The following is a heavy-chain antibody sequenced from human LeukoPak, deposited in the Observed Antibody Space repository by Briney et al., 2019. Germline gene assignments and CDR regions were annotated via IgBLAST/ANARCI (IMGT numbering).Heavy chain of an antibody. Sequence: GGSLRLPCSASGFPFSSYATHWVRQAPGKGLEYVSAISDSGGSTYYADSVKGRFTISRDNSKNTLYLQMSSLRAEDTAVYFCVKGRGVMTTVTAHYFDYWGQGTLVTVSS. V-gene: IGHV3-64D*09. J-gene: IGHJ4*02. CDR3: VKGRGVMTTVTAHYFDY. CDR1: GFPFSSYA. D-gene: IGHD4-17*01. CDR2: ISDSGGST.